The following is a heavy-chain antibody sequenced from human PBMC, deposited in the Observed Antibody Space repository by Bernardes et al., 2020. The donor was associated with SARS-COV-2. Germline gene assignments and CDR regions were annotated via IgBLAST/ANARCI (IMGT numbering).Heavy chain of an antibody. Sequence: SETLSPTCTVSGGSIRSSSYYWGWIRQPPGKGLEWIGSIYYSGSTYYNPSLKSRVTISVDTSKNQFSLKLSSVTAADTAVYYCARGYDYNTYIDYWGQGTLVTVSS. CDR3: ARGYDYNTYIDY. D-gene: IGHD4-4*01. J-gene: IGHJ4*02. V-gene: IGHV4-39*01. CDR2: IYYSGST. CDR1: GGSIRSSSYY.